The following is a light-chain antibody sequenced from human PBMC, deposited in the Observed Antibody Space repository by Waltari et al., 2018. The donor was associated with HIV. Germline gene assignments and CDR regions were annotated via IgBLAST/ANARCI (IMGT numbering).Light chain of an antibody. CDR1: TGAVTSGHY. Sequence: QAVVTQEPSLTVSPGGTVTLTCDSSTGAVTSGHYPYWFQQEPGQAPSTLIYETTKKHSWTPARFSGSLTGGKAALTLSGAQPEDEAEYYFSLSYRGLWVFGTGTKVTV. CDR3: SLSYRGLWV. J-gene: IGLJ1*01. V-gene: IGLV7-46*01. CDR2: ETT.